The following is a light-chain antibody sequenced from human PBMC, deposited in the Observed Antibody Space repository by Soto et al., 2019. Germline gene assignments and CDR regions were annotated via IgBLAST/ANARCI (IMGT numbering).Light chain of an antibody. Sequence: EIVLTQSPGTRSLSPGERAALSCRASQSINRSYLAWYRHKPGQPPRLLIYGASTRATGIPDRFSGSGSGTDFTLTISRLEPEDFAVYYCQQYGNVPRTFGQGTKV. CDR2: GAS. J-gene: IGKJ1*01. CDR3: QQYGNVPRT. CDR1: QSINRSY. V-gene: IGKV3-20*01.